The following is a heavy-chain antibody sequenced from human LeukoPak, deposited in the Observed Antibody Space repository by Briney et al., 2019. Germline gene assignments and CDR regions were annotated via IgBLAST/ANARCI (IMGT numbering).Heavy chain of an antibody. Sequence: SGTLSLTCAVSSGSISSSNWWSWVRPPPGKGLEWIGEIYHSGSTNYNPSLKSRVTISVDKSKNQFSLKLTSVTAADTAVYYCASREYSSGWYDYWGQGTLVTVSS. J-gene: IGHJ4*02. CDR1: SGSISSSNW. D-gene: IGHD6-19*01. CDR3: ASREYSSGWYDY. V-gene: IGHV4-4*02. CDR2: IYHSGST.